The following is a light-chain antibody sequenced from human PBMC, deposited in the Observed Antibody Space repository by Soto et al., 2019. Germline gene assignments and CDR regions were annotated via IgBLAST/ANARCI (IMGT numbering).Light chain of an antibody. CDR3: NSYRNTDTVV. Sequence: HSALTQPASVSGSPGQSITISCTGTSNDVGGYNHVSWYQQLPGKAPKLIIYEVYYRPSGVSNRFSGSKSGNTASLTISGLQAEDEADYYCNSYRNTDTVVFGGGTKLTVL. CDR2: EVY. V-gene: IGLV2-14*01. CDR1: SNDVGGYNH. J-gene: IGLJ2*01.